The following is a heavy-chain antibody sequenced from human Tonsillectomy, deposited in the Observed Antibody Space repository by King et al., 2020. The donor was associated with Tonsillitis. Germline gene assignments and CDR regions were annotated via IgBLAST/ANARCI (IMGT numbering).Heavy chain of an antibody. D-gene: IGHD4-23*01. V-gene: IGHV2-70*11. CDR1: GFSLSTSGMC. CDR2: IDWDDDK. CDR3: ERIRGVYGCSHPDAFDI. J-gene: IGHJ3*02. Sequence: TLKESGPALVKPTQTLTLTCNFSGFSLSTSGMCVSWIRQPPGKALEWPARIDWDDDKYYSTSLKTRLTISKDTSKNQVVLTMTNMDPVDTDTYFCERIRGVYGCSHPDAFDIWGQGTMVTVSS.